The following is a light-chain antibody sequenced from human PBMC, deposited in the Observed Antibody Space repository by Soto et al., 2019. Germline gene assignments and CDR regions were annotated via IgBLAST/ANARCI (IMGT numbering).Light chain of an antibody. CDR2: GAS. CDR1: QGISQY. V-gene: IGKV1-27*01. Sequence: DIQMTQSPSSLSASVGDRVTITCRASQGISQYLAWYQQRPGKVPKLLIYGASTLQSGVPSRFSGSGSETYFSLTISSLQPEDVATYYCQKYSSAPFTFGPGTKVDIK. J-gene: IGKJ3*01. CDR3: QKYSSAPFT.